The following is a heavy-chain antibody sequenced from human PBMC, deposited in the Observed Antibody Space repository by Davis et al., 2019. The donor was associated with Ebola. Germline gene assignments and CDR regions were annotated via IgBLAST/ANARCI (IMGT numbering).Heavy chain of an antibody. V-gene: IGHV4-61*09. Sequence: SETLSLTCTVSGDSISSGSYYWSWIRQPAGKGLEWIGHMYTRGSTNYNPSLKSRVTISVDRSKSQFSLNLRSVTAADTAVYYCAREAGQLGMYHWGQGTPVIVSS. J-gene: IGHJ5*02. CDR1: GDSISSGSYY. CDR2: MYTRGST. D-gene: IGHD7-27*01. CDR3: AREAGQLGMYH.